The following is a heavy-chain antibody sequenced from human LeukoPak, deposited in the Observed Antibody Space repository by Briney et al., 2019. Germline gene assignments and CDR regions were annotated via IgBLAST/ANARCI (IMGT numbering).Heavy chain of an antibody. CDR3: AKDHCSGGSCYCDY. J-gene: IGHJ4*02. CDR1: GYTFTSYA. Sequence: ASVRVSCKASGYTFTSYAMHWVRQAPGQRLEWMGWINAGNGNTKYSQKFQGRVTITRDTSASTAYMELSSLRSEDTALYYCAKDHCSGGSCYCDYWGQGTLVTVSS. V-gene: IGHV1-3*01. CDR2: INAGNGNT. D-gene: IGHD2-15*01.